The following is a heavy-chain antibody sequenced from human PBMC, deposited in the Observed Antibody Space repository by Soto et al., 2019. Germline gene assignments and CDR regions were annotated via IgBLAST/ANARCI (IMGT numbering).Heavy chain of an antibody. CDR2: IYYSGST. D-gene: IGHD2-21*02. CDR1: GDSINNRSYY. Sequence: LSLTCTVTGDSINNRSYYWGWIRQPPGKGLEWTGSIYYSGSTYNNPSLKSRVSMSVDTSKNQFSLKLRSVTAADTALYYCARQRTSVVTQAYFDSWGQGSLVTVSS. J-gene: IGHJ4*02. V-gene: IGHV4-39*01. CDR3: ARQRTSVVTQAYFDS.